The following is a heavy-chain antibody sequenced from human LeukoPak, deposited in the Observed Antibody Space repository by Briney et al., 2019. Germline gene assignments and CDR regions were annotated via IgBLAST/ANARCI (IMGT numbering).Heavy chain of an antibody. D-gene: IGHD5-18*01. CDR2: ISPYIGNT. CDR3: ARDIGYSYGFPGY. J-gene: IGHJ4*02. CDR1: GYTFTKYD. V-gene: IGHV1-18*01. Sequence: AASVKVSCKASGYTFTKYDIHWVRQAPGQGLEWMGWISPYIGNTYYSQKLQGRVTMTTDTSTTTAYMELSSLRSEDTAVYYCARDIGYSYGFPGYWGQGTLVTVSS.